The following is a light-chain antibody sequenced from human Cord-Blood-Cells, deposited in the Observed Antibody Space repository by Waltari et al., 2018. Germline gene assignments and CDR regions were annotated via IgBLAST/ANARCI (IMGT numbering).Light chain of an antibody. CDR2: AAS. Sequence: DIQMTQSPSSLSASVGDRVTITCRESQSISSYLNWYQQKPGKAPKLLIYAASILQSGVPSRFSGSGSGTDFTLTISSLQPEDFATYYCQQSYSTPYSFGQGTKLEIK. CDR3: QQSYSTPYS. V-gene: IGKV1-39*01. CDR1: QSISSY. J-gene: IGKJ2*03.